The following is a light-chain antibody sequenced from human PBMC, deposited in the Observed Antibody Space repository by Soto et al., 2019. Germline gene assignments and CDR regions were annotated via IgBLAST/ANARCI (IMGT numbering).Light chain of an antibody. CDR2: GAS. J-gene: IGKJ1*01. Sequence: EIVLTQSAGTLSLSPGEIATLSCRSSQSVSNNYLAWYQQKPGQAPRLLIYGASSRATGIPARFSGSGSGTDFTLTISSLEPEDFAVYYCQQRRGTFGQGTKVDIK. CDR1: QSVSNNY. CDR3: QQRRGT. V-gene: IGKV3D-20*02.